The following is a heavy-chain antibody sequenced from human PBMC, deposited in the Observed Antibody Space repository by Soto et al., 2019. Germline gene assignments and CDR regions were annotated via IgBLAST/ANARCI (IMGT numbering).Heavy chain of an antibody. Sequence: SGGSLRLSCAASGFTFSSYGMHWVRQAPGKGLEWVAVIWYDGSNKYYADSVKGRFTISRDNSKNTLYLQMSSLRAEDTAVYYCARERRRDYGDYGGGMDVWGQGTTVTVSS. J-gene: IGHJ6*02. V-gene: IGHV3-33*01. CDR2: IWYDGSNK. CDR1: GFTFSSYG. D-gene: IGHD4-17*01. CDR3: ARERRRDYGDYGGGMDV.